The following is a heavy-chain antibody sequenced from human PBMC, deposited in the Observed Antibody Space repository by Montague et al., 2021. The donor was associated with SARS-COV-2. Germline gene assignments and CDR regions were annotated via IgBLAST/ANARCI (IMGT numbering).Heavy chain of an antibody. CDR2: INHSGST. Sequence: SETLSLTCAVYGGPFSSYYWTWIRQSPRKGLEWIGEINHSGSTNYNPSLKSRVTISVDTSKNQFSLKLSSVTAADTAVYYCACGEITTRGLIYYYGMDVWGQGTTVTVSS. V-gene: IGHV4-34*01. J-gene: IGHJ6*02. CDR1: GGPFSSYY. D-gene: IGHD4-11*01. CDR3: ACGEITTRGLIYYYGMDV.